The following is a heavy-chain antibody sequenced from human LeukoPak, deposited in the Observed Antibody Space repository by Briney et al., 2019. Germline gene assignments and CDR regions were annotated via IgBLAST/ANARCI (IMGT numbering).Heavy chain of an antibody. J-gene: IGHJ4*02. CDR1: GDSIRNFY. CDR2: IYYSGST. Sequence: SETLSLTCTVSGDSIRNFYWSWIRQPPGKGLEWIGYIYYSGSTNYNPSLKSRVTISVDTSKNQFSLKLSSVTAADTAVYYCARIAAAGTVYWGQGTLVTVSS. D-gene: IGHD6-13*01. CDR3: ARIAAAGTVY. V-gene: IGHV4-59*08.